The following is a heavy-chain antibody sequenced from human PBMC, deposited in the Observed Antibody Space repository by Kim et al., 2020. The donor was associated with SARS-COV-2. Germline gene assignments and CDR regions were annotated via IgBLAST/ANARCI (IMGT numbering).Heavy chain of an antibody. J-gene: IGHJ4*02. CDR3: AKDSSRFTSGSQYFFDY. V-gene: IGHV3-30*18. CDR1: GFSFSTYG. Sequence: GGSLRLSCAASGFSFSTYGMHWVRQAPGKGLQWVAVMSYDGSNKYYVDSVKGRFTISRDNSRNTLYLQMNSLRPEDTAVYFCAKDSSRFTSGSQYFFDYWGRETVVIVPS. CDR2: MSYDGSNK. D-gene: IGHD5-18*01.